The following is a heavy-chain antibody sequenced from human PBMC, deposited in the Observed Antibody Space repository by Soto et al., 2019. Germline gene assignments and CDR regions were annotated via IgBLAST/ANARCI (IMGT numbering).Heavy chain of an antibody. J-gene: IGHJ6*02. Sequence: SETLSLTCTVSGSSISSSSYYWGWICQPPGKGLEWIGSIYYSGSTHYNPSLESRVTISADTPNNQFSLRLTSVTAADTAVYYCGRQPGHCGSTTCFGYYSVDVWGQGTTVTVSS. CDR1: GSSISSSSYY. CDR3: GRQPGHCGSTTCFGYYSVDV. CDR2: IYYSGST. V-gene: IGHV4-39*01. D-gene: IGHD2-2*01.